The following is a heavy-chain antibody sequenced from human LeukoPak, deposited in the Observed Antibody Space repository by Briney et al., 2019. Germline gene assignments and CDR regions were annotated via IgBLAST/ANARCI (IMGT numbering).Heavy chain of an antibody. J-gene: IGHJ5*01. CDR3: ARGGFDLVRGVTHLDS. D-gene: IGHD3-10*02. CDR2: INYSGST. Sequence: SETLSLTCTVSGGSISRHYWSWIRQPPGKGLEWIGEINYSGSTNYHPSLKSRVIISVDTSKNQFPLKLSSVTAADTAVYYCARGGFDLVRGVTHLDSWGHGTLVTVSS. V-gene: IGHV4-34*01. CDR1: GGSISRHY.